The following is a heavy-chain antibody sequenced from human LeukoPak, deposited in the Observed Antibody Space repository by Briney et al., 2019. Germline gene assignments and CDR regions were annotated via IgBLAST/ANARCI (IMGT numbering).Heavy chain of an antibody. CDR2: IYYSGST. Sequence: PSETLSLTCTVSGGSISSYYWSWIRQPPGKGLEWIGYIYYSGSTNYNPSLKSRVTISVDTSKNQFSLKLSSLSAADTAVYYCARFLRNVLERRDAFDIWGQGTMVTVSS. CDR3: ARFLRNVLERRDAFDI. V-gene: IGHV4-59*01. D-gene: IGHD1-1*01. CDR1: GGSISSYY. J-gene: IGHJ3*02.